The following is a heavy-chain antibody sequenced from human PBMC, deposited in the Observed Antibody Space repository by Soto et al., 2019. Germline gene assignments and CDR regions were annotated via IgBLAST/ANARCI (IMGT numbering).Heavy chain of an antibody. CDR1: GGTFSSYA. CDR3: ASTHYSVSAYYYYGMDV. D-gene: IGHD2-21*01. J-gene: IGHJ6*02. Sequence: SVKVSCKASGGTFSSYAISWVRQAPGQGLEWMGGTIPIFGTANYAQKFQGRVTITADESTSTAYMELSSLRSEDTAVYYCASTHYSVSAYYYYGMDVWGQGTTVTGSS. V-gene: IGHV1-69*01. CDR2: TIPIFGTA.